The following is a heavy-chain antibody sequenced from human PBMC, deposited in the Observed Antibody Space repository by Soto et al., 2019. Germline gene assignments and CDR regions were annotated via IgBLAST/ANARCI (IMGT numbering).Heavy chain of an antibody. CDR2: IYATGTT. CDR3: VRDGTKTLRDWFDP. V-gene: IGHV4-4*07. CDR1: GASINGYY. Sequence: SETLSLTCTVSGASINGYYWSWIRKSAGKGLEWIGRIYATGTTDYNPSLKSRVMMSVDTSKKQFSLKLRSVTAADTAVYYCVRDGTKTLRDWFDPWGQGISVTVSS. J-gene: IGHJ5*02. D-gene: IGHD1-1*01.